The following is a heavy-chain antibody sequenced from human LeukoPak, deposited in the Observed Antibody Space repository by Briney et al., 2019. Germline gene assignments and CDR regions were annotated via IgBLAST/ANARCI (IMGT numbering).Heavy chain of an antibody. J-gene: IGHJ4*02. CDR1: GGSFSGYY. Sequence: PSETLSLTCAVYGGSFSGYYWSWIRQPPGKGLEWIGEINHSGSTNYNPSLKSRVTISVDTSKNQFSLKLSSVTAADTAVYYCARRPFSNYDFWRKGFDYWGQGTLVTVSS. CDR2: INHSGST. V-gene: IGHV4-34*01. D-gene: IGHD3-3*01. CDR3: ARRPFSNYDFWRKGFDY.